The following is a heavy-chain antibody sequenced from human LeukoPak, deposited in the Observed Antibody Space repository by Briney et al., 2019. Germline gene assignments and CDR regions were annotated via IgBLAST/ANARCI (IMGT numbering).Heavy chain of an antibody. V-gene: IGHV1-2*06. D-gene: IGHD3-3*01. CDR1: GYTFTGYY. CDR2: INPNSGGT. J-gene: IGHJ5*02. CDR3: ARDLSITIFGVSNWFDP. Sequence: GASVKVSCKASGYTFTGYYMHWVRQAPGQGLEWMGRINPNSGGTNYAQKFQGRVTMTRDTSIRTAYMELSRLRSDDTAVYYCARDLSITIFGVSNWFDPWGQGTLVTVSS.